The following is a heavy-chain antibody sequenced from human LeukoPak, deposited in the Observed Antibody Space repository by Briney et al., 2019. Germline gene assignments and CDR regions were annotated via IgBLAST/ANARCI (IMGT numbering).Heavy chain of an antibody. J-gene: IGHJ4*02. D-gene: IGHD1-26*01. CDR1: GASITSGFYY. CDR3: ARVGEGSYYRWFDY. CDR2: IFYSGDT. V-gene: IGHV4-39*01. Sequence: SETLSLTCTVSGASITSGFYYWDWIRQPPGKGLEWIGSIFYSGDTFYTPSLKSRVTISVDASISVDTSKNQFSLKLNSVTAADTAMYYCARVGEGSYYRWFDYWGQGTLVTVSS.